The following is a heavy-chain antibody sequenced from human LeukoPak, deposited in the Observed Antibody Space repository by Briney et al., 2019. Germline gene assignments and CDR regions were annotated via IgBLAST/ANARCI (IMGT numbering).Heavy chain of an antibody. V-gene: IGHV3-9*01. D-gene: IGHD2-21*02. CDR3: VKSGGYATAIRYFDL. Sequence: GGSLRLSCAASGFTFSSYSMNWVRQAPGKGLEWVASISWNSGDIVHADSVKGRFTISRDNAKNSLYLQMDSLRTEDTALYYCVKSGGYATAIRYFDLWGRGTLVTVSS. CDR1: GFTFSSYS. J-gene: IGHJ2*01. CDR2: ISWNSGDI.